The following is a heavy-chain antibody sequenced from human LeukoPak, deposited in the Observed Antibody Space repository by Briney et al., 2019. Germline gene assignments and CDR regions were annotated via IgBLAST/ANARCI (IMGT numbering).Heavy chain of an antibody. CDR3: AKYKGAALYYHYGLDV. J-gene: IGHJ6*02. D-gene: IGHD1-14*01. V-gene: IGHV3-30*18. CDR2: ILNDGSNT. CDR1: GFTFRNFV. Sequence: GRSLRLSCAASGFTFRNFVMHWVRQAPGKGLEWVAGILNDGSNTDYADSVKGRFTVSRDNSENTLYLQMNSLRDEDTAVYYCAKYKGAALYYHYGLDVWGPGTTVIVSS.